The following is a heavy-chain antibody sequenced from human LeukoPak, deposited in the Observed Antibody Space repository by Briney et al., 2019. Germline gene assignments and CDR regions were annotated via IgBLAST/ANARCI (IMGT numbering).Heavy chain of an antibody. V-gene: IGHV3-23*01. D-gene: IGHD3-22*01. CDR3: AKDRAYYSDSSGYYLVRAYDY. CDR2: ISGSGGST. CDR1: RFTFSRYG. J-gene: IGHJ4*02. Sequence: PGGSLRLSCAASRFTFSRYGMHWVRQAPGKGLEWVSGISGSGGSTFYADSVKGRFTISRDNSKNTLYLQMNSLRAEDTAVYYCAKDRAYYSDSSGYYLVRAYDYWGQGTLVTVSS.